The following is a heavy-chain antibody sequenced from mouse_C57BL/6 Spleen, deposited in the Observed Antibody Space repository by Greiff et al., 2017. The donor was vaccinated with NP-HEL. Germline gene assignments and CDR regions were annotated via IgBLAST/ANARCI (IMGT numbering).Heavy chain of an antibody. V-gene: IGHV1-4*01. J-gene: IGHJ2*01. Sequence: QVQLKQSGAELARPGASVKMSCKASGYTFTSYTMHWVKQRPGQGLEWIGYINPSSGYTKYNQKFKDKATLTADKSSSTAYMQLSSLTSEDSAVYYCARGDGPTWYFDYWGQGTTLTVSS. CDR1: GYTFTSYT. D-gene: IGHD2-3*01. CDR3: ARGDGPTWYFDY. CDR2: INPSSGYT.